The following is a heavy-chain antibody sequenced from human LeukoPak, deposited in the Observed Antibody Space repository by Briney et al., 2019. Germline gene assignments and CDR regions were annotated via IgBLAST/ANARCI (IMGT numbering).Heavy chain of an antibody. CDR1: GFTFSNYW. D-gene: IGHD3-10*01. Sequence: PGGSLRLSCAASGFTFSNYWMHWVRQAPGKGLVWVSRINSDGSFTNYADSVKGRFTISRDNAKNTLYLQVNGLRAEDTAVYYCARGDTTTMVRGAPFDPWGQGTLVTVSS. CDR2: INSDGSFT. V-gene: IGHV3-74*01. CDR3: ARGDTTTMVRGAPFDP. J-gene: IGHJ5*02.